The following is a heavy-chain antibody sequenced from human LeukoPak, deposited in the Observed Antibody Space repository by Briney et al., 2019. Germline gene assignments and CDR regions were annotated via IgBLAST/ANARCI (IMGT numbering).Heavy chain of an antibody. J-gene: IGHJ6*02. CDR2: TTPSGGST. D-gene: IGHD3-10*01. CDR1: GYTFTTYY. V-gene: IGHV1-46*01. Sequence: GASVKVSCKASGYTFTTYYMHWVRQAPGQGLGWRGLTTPSGGSTTYAQKFQGRVAITRDTSTSTVYMEVSSLRSEDTAVYYCARDRHGSGTYNYYGMDVWGQGTTVTVSS. CDR3: ARDRHGSGTYNYYGMDV.